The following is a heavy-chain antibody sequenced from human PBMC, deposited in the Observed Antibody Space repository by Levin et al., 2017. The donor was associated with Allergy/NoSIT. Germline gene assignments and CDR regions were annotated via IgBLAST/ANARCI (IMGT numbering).Heavy chain of an antibody. CDR1: GFSLTTSGMC. CDR3: ARATNHYYGRGFDY. Sequence: ESGPTLVKPTQTLTLTCTFSGFSLTTSGMCVSWIRQPPGNALEWLARIDWDDDKCYSTSLKTRPTISRDTSKNQVVPTMTSMDPVDTATYYCARATNHYYGRGFDYWGQGTPVTVSS. J-gene: IGHJ4*02. D-gene: IGHD3-10*01. CDR2: IDWDDDK. V-gene: IGHV2-70*11.